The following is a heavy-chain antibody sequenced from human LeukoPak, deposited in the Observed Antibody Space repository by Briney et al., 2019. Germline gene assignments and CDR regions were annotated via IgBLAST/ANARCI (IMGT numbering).Heavy chain of an antibody. CDR1: GFTFSSYS. CDR2: ISSSSSYI. J-gene: IGHJ4*02. CDR3: ANLVEWLRLEGDLDY. V-gene: IGHV3-21*04. Sequence: PGGSLRLSCAASGFTFSSYSMNWVRQAPGKGLEWVPSISSSSSYIYYADSVKGRFTISRDNAKNSLYLQMNSLRAEDTAAYYCANLVEWLRLEGDLDYWGQGTLVTVSS. D-gene: IGHD5-12*01.